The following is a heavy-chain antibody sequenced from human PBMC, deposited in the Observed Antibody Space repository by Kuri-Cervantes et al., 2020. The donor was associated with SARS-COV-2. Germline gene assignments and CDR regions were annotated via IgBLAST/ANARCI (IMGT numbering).Heavy chain of an antibody. CDR2: ISYDGSNK. V-gene: IGHV3-30-3*01. CDR1: GFTFSSYA. J-gene: IGHJ4*02. CDR3: ANSFYDTSSVPRLDY. D-gene: IGHD2/OR15-2a*01. Sequence: GESLKISCAASGFTFSSYAMHWVRQAPGKGLEWVAVISYDGSNKYYADSVKGRFTISRDNSKNTLYLQMNSLRAEDTAAYYCANSFYDTSSVPRLDYWGQGTLVTVSS.